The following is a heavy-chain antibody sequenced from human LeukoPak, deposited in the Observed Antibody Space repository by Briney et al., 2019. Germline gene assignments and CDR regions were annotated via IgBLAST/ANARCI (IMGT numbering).Heavy chain of an antibody. J-gene: IGHJ5*02. CDR3: ARDPSIAAAAPWFDP. D-gene: IGHD6-13*01. Sequence: GGSLRLSCAASGFTFSSYSMNWVRQAPGKGLEWVSSISSGSSYIYYADSVKGRFTISRDNAKNSLYLQMNSLRAEDTAVYYCARDPSIAAAAPWFDPWGQGTLVTDSS. CDR1: GFTFSSYS. V-gene: IGHV3-21*01. CDR2: ISSGSSYI.